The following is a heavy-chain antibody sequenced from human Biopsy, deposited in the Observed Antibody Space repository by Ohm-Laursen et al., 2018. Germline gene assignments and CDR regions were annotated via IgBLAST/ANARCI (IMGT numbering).Heavy chain of an antibody. CDR2: IYQTGNT. V-gene: IGHV4-38-2*01. CDR3: VRVRGITPPGAFDF. J-gene: IGHJ3*01. Sequence: GTLSLTCAVSGASINIAYYWGWIRQPPGKGLEWKGIIYQTGNTYYNPSLKSRLTISGDASKNEFFLNLTSATAADTAIYYCVRVRGITPPGAFDFWGQGTKVAVSS. D-gene: IGHD6-13*01. CDR1: GASINIAYY.